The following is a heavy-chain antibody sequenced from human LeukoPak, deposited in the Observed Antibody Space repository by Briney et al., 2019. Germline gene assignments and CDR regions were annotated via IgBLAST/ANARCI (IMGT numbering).Heavy chain of an antibody. V-gene: IGHV3-23*01. J-gene: IGHJ4*02. CDR3: AKDHDVYGDSFDY. CDR2: ISGSGGST. CDR1: GFTFSSYA. Sequence: GGSLRLSCAASGFTFSSYAMSWVRQAPGKGLEWVSAISGSGGSTYYADSVKGRFTISRDNSKSTLYLQMNSLRAEDTAVYYCAKDHDVYGDSFDYWGQGTLVTVSS. D-gene: IGHD4-17*01.